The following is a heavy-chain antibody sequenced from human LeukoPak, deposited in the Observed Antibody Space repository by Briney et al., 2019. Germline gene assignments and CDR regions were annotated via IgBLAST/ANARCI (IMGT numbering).Heavy chain of an antibody. D-gene: IGHD1-14*01. V-gene: IGHV4-39*07. CDR1: GGSISSSSYY. CDR2: IYYSGST. Sequence: KPSETLSLTCTVSGGSISSSSYYWGWIRQPPGKGLEWIGSIYYSGSTYYNPSLKSRVTISVDTSKNQFSLKLSSVTAADTAVYYCARRGTRYYYYMDVWGKGTTVTVSS. J-gene: IGHJ6*03. CDR3: ARRGTRYYYYMDV.